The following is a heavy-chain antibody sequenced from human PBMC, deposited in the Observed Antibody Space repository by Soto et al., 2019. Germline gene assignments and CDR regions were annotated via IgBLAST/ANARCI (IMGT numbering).Heavy chain of an antibody. CDR2: MNPNSGNT. D-gene: IGHD3-3*01. Sequence: ASGKVSCKASGYTFTSYDINWVRQATGQGLEWMGWMNPNSGNTGYAQKFQGRVTMTRNTSISTAYMELSSLRSEDTAVYYCASDVGNYDFWSGYLYSNYYYGMDVWGQGTTVTVSS. CDR3: ASDVGNYDFWSGYLYSNYYYGMDV. CDR1: GYTFTSYD. J-gene: IGHJ6*02. V-gene: IGHV1-8*01.